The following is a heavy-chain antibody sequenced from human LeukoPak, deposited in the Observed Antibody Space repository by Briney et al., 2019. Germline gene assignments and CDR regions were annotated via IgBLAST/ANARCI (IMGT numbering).Heavy chain of an antibody. D-gene: IGHD6-19*01. CDR2: ISSSGNTM. Sequence: GGSLRLSCAASGFTFSDYYMSWIRQAPGKGLEWVSYISSSGNTMYYADSVKGRFTISRDNAKNSLHLQVSGLRAEDTAVYYCARGAGRLADYWGQGTLVTVSS. CDR1: GFTFSDYY. V-gene: IGHV3-11*01. J-gene: IGHJ4*02. CDR3: ARGAGRLADY.